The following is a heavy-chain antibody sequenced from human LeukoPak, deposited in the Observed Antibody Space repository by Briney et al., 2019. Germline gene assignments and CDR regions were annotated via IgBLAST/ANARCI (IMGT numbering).Heavy chain of an antibody. Sequence: GGSLRLSCAASGFTFSSYWMSWVRQAPGKGLEWVSVLYSGGSTYYADSVKGRFTISRDSSKNTLYLQMSGLRAEDTAVYYCARDSLQLNYFDNWGQGTPVTVSS. CDR2: LYSGGST. J-gene: IGHJ4*02. V-gene: IGHV3-53*01. CDR1: GFTFSSYW. CDR3: ARDSLQLNYFDN. D-gene: IGHD1-1*01.